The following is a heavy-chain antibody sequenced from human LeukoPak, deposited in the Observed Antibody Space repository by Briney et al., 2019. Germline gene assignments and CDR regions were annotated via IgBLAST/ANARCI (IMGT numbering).Heavy chain of an antibody. V-gene: IGHV4-39*01. Sequence: SETLSLTCTISGDSISSSSYYWGWIRQPPGKGLEWIGDIYYRGSTYYNPSLKSRVSISIDTSNNQFSLTLNSVTAADTALYFCATRRYYDSTGYLDWGQGTLVTVSS. CDR3: ATRRYYDSTGYLD. J-gene: IGHJ1*01. CDR2: IYYRGST. CDR1: GDSISSSSYY. D-gene: IGHD3-22*01.